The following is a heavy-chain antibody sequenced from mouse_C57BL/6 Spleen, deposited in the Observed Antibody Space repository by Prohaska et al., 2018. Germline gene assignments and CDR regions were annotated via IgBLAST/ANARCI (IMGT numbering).Heavy chain of an antibody. D-gene: IGHD1-1*01. CDR2: IDPSDSYT. Sequence: QVQLQQPGTELVKPGASVKLSCKASGYTFTSYWMHWVKQRPGQGLEWIGEIDPSDSYTNYNQKFKSKATLTVDTSSSTAYMQLSSLTSEDSAVYYCARRDYYGSYWYFDVWGTGTTVTVSS. CDR3: ARRDYYGSYWYFDV. CDR1: GYTFTSYW. V-gene: IGHV1-69*02. J-gene: IGHJ1*03.